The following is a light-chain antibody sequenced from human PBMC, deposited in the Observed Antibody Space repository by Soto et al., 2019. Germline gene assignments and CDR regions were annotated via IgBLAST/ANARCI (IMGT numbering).Light chain of an antibody. CDR3: QQYNIWPRT. J-gene: IGKJ1*01. Sequence: EIVMTQSPATLSVSPGERATLSCRASQSVSSNLAWYQHKPGQAPRLLIHGASTRATGVPARFSGSGSETEFTLTISSLQSEDFAVYYCQQYNIWPRTFGQGTKVDIK. CDR2: GAS. CDR1: QSVSSN. V-gene: IGKV3-15*01.